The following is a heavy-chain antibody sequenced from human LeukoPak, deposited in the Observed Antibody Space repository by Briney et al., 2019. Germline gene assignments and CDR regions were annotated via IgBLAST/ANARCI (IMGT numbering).Heavy chain of an antibody. CDR2: ISSSSSYI. D-gene: IGHD3-3*01. CDR3: ARYDFWSDYYGMDV. V-gene: IGHV3-21*01. CDR1: GFTFSSYS. J-gene: IGHJ6*02. Sequence: PGGSLRLSCAASGFTFSSYSMNWVRQAPGKGLEWVSSISSSSSYIYYADSVKGRFTISRDNAKNSLYLQMNSLRAEDTAVYYCARYDFWSDYYGMDVWGQGTTVTVSS.